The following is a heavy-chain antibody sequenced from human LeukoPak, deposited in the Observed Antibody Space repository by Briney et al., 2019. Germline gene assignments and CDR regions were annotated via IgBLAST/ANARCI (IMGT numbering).Heavy chain of an antibody. CDR2: ISPDGSGT. J-gene: IGHJ4*02. V-gene: IGHV3-7*01. CDR3: VRSIDY. CDR1: GFTFSSYW. Sequence: GGSLRLSCAASGFTFSSYWMSWVRQAPGKGLEWAANISPDGSGTFYVDSVKGRFTIYRDNAKNSLYLQINSLRVEDSAVYYCVRSIDYWGQGTLVTVSS.